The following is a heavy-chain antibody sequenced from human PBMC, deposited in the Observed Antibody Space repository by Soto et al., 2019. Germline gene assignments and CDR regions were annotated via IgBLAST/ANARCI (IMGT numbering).Heavy chain of an antibody. D-gene: IGHD2-21*02. CDR2: ISYDGSNK. CDR3: ARYIVVVTATYAFDI. Sequence: QVQLVESGGGVVQPGRSLRLSCAASGFTFSSYAMHWVRQAPGKGLEWVAVISYDGSNKYYADSVKGRFTISRDNSKNTLFLQMNSLRPEDTAVYYCARYIVVVTATYAFDIWGQGTMVTVSS. V-gene: IGHV3-30-3*01. J-gene: IGHJ3*02. CDR1: GFTFSSYA.